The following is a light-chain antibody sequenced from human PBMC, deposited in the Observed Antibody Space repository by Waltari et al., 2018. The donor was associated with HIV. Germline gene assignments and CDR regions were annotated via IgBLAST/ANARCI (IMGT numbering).Light chain of an antibody. Sequence: TQSPATLSLSPGDRATLSCRASQSVSSNYLAWYQQKPGHAPKLLIYKASSLESGVPSRFSGSGSGTEFTLTISSLQPDDFATYYCQQYSTYSCTFGQGTKLDIK. CDR2: KAS. J-gene: IGKJ2*02. CDR1: QSVSSNY. V-gene: IGKV1-5*03. CDR3: QQYSTYSCT.